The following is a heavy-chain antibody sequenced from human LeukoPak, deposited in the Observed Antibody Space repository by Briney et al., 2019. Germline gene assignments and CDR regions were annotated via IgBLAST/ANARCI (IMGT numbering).Heavy chain of an antibody. D-gene: IGHD6-19*01. J-gene: IGHJ4*02. CDR1: GGTFSSYA. V-gene: IGHV1-69*01. Sequence: WASVKVSCKASGGTFSSYAISWVRQAPGQGLEWMGGIIPIFGTANYAQKFQGRVTITADESTSTAYMELSSLRPEDTAVYYCARSYSSGWFFDYWGQGTLVTVSS. CDR3: ARSYSSGWFFDY. CDR2: IIPIFGTA.